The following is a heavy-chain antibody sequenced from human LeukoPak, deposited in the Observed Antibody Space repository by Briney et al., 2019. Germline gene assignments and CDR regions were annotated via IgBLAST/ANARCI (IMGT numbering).Heavy chain of an antibody. CDR1: GYTFTDYY. Sequence: GASVKVSCKASGYTFTDYYMHWVQQAPGKGLEWMGRVDPEDGETIYAEKFRGRVTITADTSTDTAYMELGSLRSEDTAVYYCATPQNGLLFDYWGQGTLVTVSS. D-gene: IGHD5-18*01. V-gene: IGHV1-69-2*01. J-gene: IGHJ4*02. CDR3: ATPQNGLLFDY. CDR2: VDPEDGET.